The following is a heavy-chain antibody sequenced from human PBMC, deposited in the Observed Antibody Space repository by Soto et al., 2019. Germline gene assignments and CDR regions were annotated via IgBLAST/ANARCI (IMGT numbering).Heavy chain of an antibody. CDR1: GYTFTGYY. J-gene: IGHJ6*02. Sequence: ASVKVSCKASGYTFTGYYMHWVRQAPGQGLEWMGWINPNSGGTNYAQKFQGWVTMTRDTSISTAYMGLSRLRSDDTAVYYCARSYVVRGVSTFYYYYYGMDVWGQGTTVTVSS. V-gene: IGHV1-2*04. CDR3: ARSYVVRGVSTFYYYYYGMDV. CDR2: INPNSGGT. D-gene: IGHD3-10*01.